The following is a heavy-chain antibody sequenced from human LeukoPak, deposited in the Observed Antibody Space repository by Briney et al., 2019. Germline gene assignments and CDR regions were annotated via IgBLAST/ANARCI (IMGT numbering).Heavy chain of an antibody. CDR3: ARGGREFLGAFDI. Sequence: SVKVSCKASGGTFSSYAISWVRQAPGQGFEWMGRIIPIFGTANYAQKFQGRVTITTDESTSTAYVELSSLRSEDTAVYYCARGGREFLGAFDIWGQGTMVTVSS. V-gene: IGHV1-69*05. D-gene: IGHD2-21*01. CDR1: GGTFSSYA. CDR2: IIPIFGTA. J-gene: IGHJ3*02.